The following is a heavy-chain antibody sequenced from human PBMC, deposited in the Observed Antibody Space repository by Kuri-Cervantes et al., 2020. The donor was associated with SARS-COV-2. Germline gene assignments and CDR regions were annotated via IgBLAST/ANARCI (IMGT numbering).Heavy chain of an antibody. CDR1: GDSVSGNSAA. J-gene: IGHJ5*02. CDR2: TYYRSKWYN. Sequence: LRLSCAISGDSVSGNSAAWNWIRQSPSRGLEWLGRTYYRSKWYNDYAVSVKSRITINPDTSKNQFSLQLNSVTPEDTAVYYCARVYSAAARREFDPWGQGTLVTSPQ. CDR3: ARVYSAAARREFDP. V-gene: IGHV6-1*01. D-gene: IGHD6-13*01.